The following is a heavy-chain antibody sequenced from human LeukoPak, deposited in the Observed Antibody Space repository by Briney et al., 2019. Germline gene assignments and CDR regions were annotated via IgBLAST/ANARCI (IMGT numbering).Heavy chain of an antibody. V-gene: IGHV3-30-3*01. CDR1: GFTFSSYA. CDR3: ARIMITVSTSDY. Sequence: PGGSLRLSCAASGFTFSSYAMHWVRQAPGKGLEWVTVISYDGSNKYYADSVKGRFTISRDNAKNSLYLQVNSLRAEDTAVYYCARIMITVSTSDYWGQGTLVTVSS. J-gene: IGHJ4*02. CDR2: ISYDGSNK. D-gene: IGHD3-16*01.